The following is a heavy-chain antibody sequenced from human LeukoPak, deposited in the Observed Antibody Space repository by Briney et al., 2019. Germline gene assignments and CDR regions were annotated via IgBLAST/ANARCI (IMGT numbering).Heavy chain of an antibody. V-gene: IGHV3-11*04. Sequence: GGSLRLSCAASGFTFSDSYMTWIRQAPGKGLEWVSYISSSGSTIYYADSVKGRFTISRDNAKNSLYLQMASLRAEDTAVYYCARDVGKAYFDYWGQGTLVTVSS. CDR3: ARDVGKAYFDY. J-gene: IGHJ4*02. CDR2: ISSSGSTI. D-gene: IGHD2-15*01. CDR1: GFTFSDSY.